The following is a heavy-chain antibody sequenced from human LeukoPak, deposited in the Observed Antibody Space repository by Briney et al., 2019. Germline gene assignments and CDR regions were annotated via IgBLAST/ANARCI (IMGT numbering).Heavy chain of an antibody. CDR3: ARGLGSSSWYPIWGYMDV. J-gene: IGHJ6*03. CDR1: GGTFSSYA. CDR2: IIPIFSTA. Sequence: SVKVSCKASGGTFSSYAISWVRQAPGQGLEWMGGIIPIFSTANYAQKFQGRVTITADKSTSTAYMELSSLRAEDTAVYYCARGLGSSSWYPIWGYMDVWGKGTTVTVSS. V-gene: IGHV1-69*06. D-gene: IGHD6-13*01.